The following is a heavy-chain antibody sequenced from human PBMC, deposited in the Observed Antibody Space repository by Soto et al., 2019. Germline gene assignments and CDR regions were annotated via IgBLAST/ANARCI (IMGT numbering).Heavy chain of an antibody. CDR2: ISSSGNID. D-gene: IGHD3-10*01. J-gene: IGHJ6*03. CDR3: ARRTMVNYYYMDV. V-gene: IGHV3-11*01. Sequence: QVQLVESGGGLVKPGGSLRLSCVASGFTLSDYYMSWIRQAPGKGLEWVSYISSSGNIDNYADSVKGRFTISRDNAKYSLFLQMNGLRAEDTAVYYSARRTMVNYYYMDVWGKGSTVTVSS. CDR1: GFTLSDYY.